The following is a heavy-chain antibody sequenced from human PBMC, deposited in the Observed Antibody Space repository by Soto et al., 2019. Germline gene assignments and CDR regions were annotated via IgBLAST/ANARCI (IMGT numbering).Heavy chain of an antibody. CDR1: GFSLSTSGVG. D-gene: IGHD6-19*01. J-gene: IGHJ4*02. CDR3: AHREYSSGWCGY. V-gene: IGHV2-5*02. CDR2: IYWDDDK. Sequence: QITLKESGPTLVKPTQTLTLTCTFSGFSLSTSGVGVGWIRQPPGKALEWLALIYWDDDKLYSPSLKSRLTITKDTSKNQVVLTITNMDPVDTATYYCAHREYSSGWCGYWGQGTLVTVSS.